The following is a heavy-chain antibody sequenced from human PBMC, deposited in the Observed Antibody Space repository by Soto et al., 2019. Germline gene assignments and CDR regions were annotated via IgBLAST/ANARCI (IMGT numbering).Heavy chain of an antibody. V-gene: IGHV2-5*02. Sequence: QITLKESGPTLVNPTQTLTLTCTFSGFSLSTSGVGVAWMRQPPGKALEWLAVIYWDNDKRYSPSLKSRLTITKDTPKNQVVLTMTNMDPVDTATYYCVYRQSYNSDWNGGWFDPWGQGTLVTVSS. CDR3: VYRQSYNSDWNGGWFDP. CDR1: GFSLSTSGVG. J-gene: IGHJ5*02. D-gene: IGHD6-19*01. CDR2: IYWDNDK.